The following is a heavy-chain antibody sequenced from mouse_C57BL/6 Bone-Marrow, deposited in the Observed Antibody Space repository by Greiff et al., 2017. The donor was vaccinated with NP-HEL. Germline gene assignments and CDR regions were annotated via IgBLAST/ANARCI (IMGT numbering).Heavy chain of an antibody. CDR3: ARDILREMDY. CDR1: GFTFTAYY. Sequence: EVQLVESGGGLVQPGGSLSLSCAASGFTFTAYYMSWVRQPPGKALEWLGFIRNKANGYTTEYSASVKGRFTISRDNSQSILYLQMNALRAEDSATYYCARDILREMDYWGQGTSVTVSS. CDR2: IRNKANGYTT. D-gene: IGHD3-2*02. J-gene: IGHJ4*01. V-gene: IGHV7-3*01.